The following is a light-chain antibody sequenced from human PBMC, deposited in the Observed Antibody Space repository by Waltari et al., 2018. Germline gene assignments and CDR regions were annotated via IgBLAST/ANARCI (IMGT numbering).Light chain of an antibody. CDR1: SSNIGHNY. CDR2: ANS. CDR3: GTWDSSLSGAV. V-gene: IGLV1-51*02. Sequence: QSVLTQPPSVSAAPGQRVTISCSGGSSNIGHNYVSWYRQFPGTAPKLLIYANSERPSGIPGRFSGSKSGTSATLDITGLQAGDEADYYCGTWDSSLSGAVFGGGTHLTVL. J-gene: IGLJ7*01.